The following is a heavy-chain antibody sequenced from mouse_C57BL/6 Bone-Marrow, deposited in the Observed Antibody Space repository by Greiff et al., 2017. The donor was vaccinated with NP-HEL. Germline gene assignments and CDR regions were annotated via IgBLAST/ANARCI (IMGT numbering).Heavy chain of an antibody. CDR2: IYPRSGNT. Sequence: VQLQQSGAELARPGASVKLSCKASGYTFTSYGISWVKQRTGQGLEWIGEIYPRSGNTYYNEKFKGKATLTADKSSSTAYMALRSLTSEGSAVYFCARSYYDDSICDYGRRDTTLRLSS. CDR3: ARSYYDDSICDY. CDR1: GYTFTSYG. V-gene: IGHV1-81*01. D-gene: IGHD1-1*01. J-gene: IGHJ2*01.